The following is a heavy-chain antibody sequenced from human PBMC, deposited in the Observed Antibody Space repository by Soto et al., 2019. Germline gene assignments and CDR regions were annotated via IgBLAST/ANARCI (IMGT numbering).Heavy chain of an antibody. D-gene: IGHD6-13*01. CDR2: INPILSMS. Sequence: SVKVSCKASGDTFTFYSINWVRQAPGLGLEWMGRINPILSMSNYAQKFQGRVTMTTDTSTSTAYMEVRSLRSDDTAVYYCARDAAAGLNDYWGQGTLVTVSS. J-gene: IGHJ4*02. CDR3: ARDAAAGLNDY. V-gene: IGHV1-69*04. CDR1: GDTFTFYS.